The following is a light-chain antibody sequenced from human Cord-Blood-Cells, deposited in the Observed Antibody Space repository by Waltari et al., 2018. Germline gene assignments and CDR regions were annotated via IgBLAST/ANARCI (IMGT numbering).Light chain of an antibody. CDR3: QQYYSTPIT. V-gene: IGKV4-1*01. Sequence: DIVMTQYPDSLAVSLGDRATINCKSSQSVLYSSNNKNYLAWSQQKPGQPPKLLIYWASTRDSGVPDRFSGSGSGTDFTLTISSLQAEDVAVYYCQQYYSTPITFGQGTRLEIK. CDR1: QSVLYSSNNKNY. J-gene: IGKJ5*01. CDR2: WAS.